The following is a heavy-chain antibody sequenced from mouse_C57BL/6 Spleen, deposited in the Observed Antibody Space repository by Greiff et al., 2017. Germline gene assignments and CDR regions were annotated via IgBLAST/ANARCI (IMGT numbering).Heavy chain of an antibody. J-gene: IGHJ2*01. Sequence: VKLQESGAELVRPGASVTLSCKASGYTFTDYEMHWVKQTPVHGLEWIGAIDPETGGTAYNQKFKGKAILTADKSSSTAYMELRSLTSEDSAVYYCTHYYYGSSYGFDYWGQGTTLTVSS. CDR3: THYYYGSSYGFDY. D-gene: IGHD1-1*01. CDR2: IDPETGGT. V-gene: IGHV1-15*01. CDR1: GYTFTDYE.